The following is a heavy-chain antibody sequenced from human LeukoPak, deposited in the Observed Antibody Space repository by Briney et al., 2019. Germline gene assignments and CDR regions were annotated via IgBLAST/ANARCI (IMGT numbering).Heavy chain of an antibody. CDR1: GFTFSNHW. CDR2: IDEDGDVK. J-gene: IGHJ4*02. Sequence: GGSLRLSCAASGFTFSNHWMAWVRQTPGRGPEWVANIDEDGDVKSYAESVKGRFSVSRDNSRTSLYLQMNSLRAEDTAIYYCARHVPRGRSDFDCWGQGVLVTVS. CDR3: ARHVPRGRSDFDC. V-gene: IGHV3-7*01. D-gene: IGHD5-12*01.